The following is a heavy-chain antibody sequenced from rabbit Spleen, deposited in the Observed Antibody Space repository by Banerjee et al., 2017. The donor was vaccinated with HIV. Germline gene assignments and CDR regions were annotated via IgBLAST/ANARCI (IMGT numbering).Heavy chain of an antibody. D-gene: IGHD8-1*01. J-gene: IGHJ4*01. CDR2: IEAGSSGFT. Sequence: QSLEESGGGLVKPGGTLTLTCKASGIDFSSDSYMCWVRQAPGKGLEWIACIEAGSSGFTYFASWAKGRFTISKTSSTTVTLQMTSLAAADTATYFCARDAGRGDYIDGVFNLWGPGTLVTVS. CDR1: GIDFSSDSY. CDR3: ARDAGRGDYIDGVFNL. V-gene: IGHV1S40*01.